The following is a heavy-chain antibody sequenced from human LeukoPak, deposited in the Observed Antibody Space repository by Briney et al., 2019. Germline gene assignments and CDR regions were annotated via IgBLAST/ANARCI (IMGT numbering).Heavy chain of an antibody. D-gene: IGHD5-18*01. CDR2: IITSAGST. V-gene: IGHV1-46*01. CDR3: ARVEGLTATVTD. CDR1: GYTFTSYY. J-gene: IGHJ4*02. Sequence: GGSLRLSCAASGYTFTSYYMHWVRQAPGQGLEWMGLIITSAGSTTYAQNFQGRVTLTRDTSTSTVYMEMSSLRSEDTAVYYCARVEGLTATVTDWGQGTLVTVSS.